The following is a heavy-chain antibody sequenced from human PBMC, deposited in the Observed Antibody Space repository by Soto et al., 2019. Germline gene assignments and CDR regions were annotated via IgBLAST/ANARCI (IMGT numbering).Heavy chain of an antibody. CDR1: VGSISSSSYY. J-gene: IGHJ4*02. D-gene: IGHD1-26*01. V-gene: IGHV4-39*01. CDR3: ARMDGIEGLEY. Sequence: WETLSLTCSFSVGSISSSSYYCGWIRQPPWKGLEWIGSIYYSGNTNYNPSLKSRVTISVDTSKNQFSLKLSSVTAADTAVYYCARMDGIEGLEYWGQGTWVNLSS. CDR2: IYYSGNT.